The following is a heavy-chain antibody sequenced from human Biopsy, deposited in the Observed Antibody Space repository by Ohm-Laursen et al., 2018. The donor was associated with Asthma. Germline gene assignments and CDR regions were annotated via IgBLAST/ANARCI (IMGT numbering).Heavy chain of an antibody. CDR2: INSVFGTT. V-gene: IGHV1-69*13. Sequence: VASVKVSCKSLRGTFNTYVIGWVRQAPGQGLEWMGGINSVFGTTTYPQKFQDRVTITADDSTSTVYMELSSLRSEDTAVYYCARKAGSCISRTCYSLDFWGQGTLVTVSS. CDR1: RGTFNTYV. CDR3: ARKAGSCISRTCYSLDF. J-gene: IGHJ4*02. D-gene: IGHD2-2*01.